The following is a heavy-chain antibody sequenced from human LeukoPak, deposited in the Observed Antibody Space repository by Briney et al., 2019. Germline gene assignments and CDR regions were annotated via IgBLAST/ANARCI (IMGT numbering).Heavy chain of an antibody. CDR1: GGSFSGYY. CDR2: INHSGST. CDR3: ARGPALFGVVII. Sequence: SETLSLTCAVYGGSFSGYYWSWIRQPPGKGLEWIGEINHSGSTNYNPSLKSRVTISVDTSKNQFSLKLSSVTAADTAVYYCARGPALFGVVIIWGQGTLVTVSS. V-gene: IGHV4-34*01. D-gene: IGHD3-3*01. J-gene: IGHJ4*02.